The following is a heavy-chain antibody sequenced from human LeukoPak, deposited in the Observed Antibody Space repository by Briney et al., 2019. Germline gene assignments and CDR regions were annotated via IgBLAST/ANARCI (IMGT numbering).Heavy chain of an antibody. CDR1: GYTFTSYG. CDR3: ARDLSSAMATWVDY. D-gene: IGHD5-18*01. Sequence: ASVKVSCRASGYTFTSYGISWVRQAPGQGLERMGWISAYNGNTNYAQKLQGRVTMTTDTSTSTAYMELRSLRSDDTAVYYCARDLSSAMATWVDYWGQGTLVTVSS. CDR2: ISAYNGNT. J-gene: IGHJ4*02. V-gene: IGHV1-18*01.